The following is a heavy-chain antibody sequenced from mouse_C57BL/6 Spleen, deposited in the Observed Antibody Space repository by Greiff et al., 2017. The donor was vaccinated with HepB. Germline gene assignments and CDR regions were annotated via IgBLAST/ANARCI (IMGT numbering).Heavy chain of an antibody. CDR3: AQGGNWEPFAY. J-gene: IGHJ3*01. D-gene: IGHD4-1*01. V-gene: IGHV1-72*01. CDR1: GYTFTSYW. CDR2: IDPNSGGT. Sequence: VKLQQPGAELVKPGASVKLSCKASGYTFTSYWMHWVKQRPGRGLEWIGRIDPNSGGTKYNEKFKSKATLTVDKPSSTAYMQLSSLTSEDSAVYYCAQGGNWEPFAYWGQGTLVTVSA.